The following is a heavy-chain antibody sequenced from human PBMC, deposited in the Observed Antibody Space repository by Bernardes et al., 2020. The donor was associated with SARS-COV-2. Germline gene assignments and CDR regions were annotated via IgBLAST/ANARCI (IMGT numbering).Heavy chain of an antibody. V-gene: IGHV1-24*01. CDR3: AREKLDFAVVVAALKPFES. CDR2: FDPEHGKT. Sequence: ASVKVSCKVSGYTLTEFSMHWVRQAPGKGLEWLGGFDPEHGKTIYAQKFQGRVTMTEDTSTDTAYMELNRLTSDDTAIYYCAREKLDFAVVVAALKPFESWGQGTLVIVSS. CDR1: GYTLTEFS. J-gene: IGHJ5*01. D-gene: IGHD2-15*01.